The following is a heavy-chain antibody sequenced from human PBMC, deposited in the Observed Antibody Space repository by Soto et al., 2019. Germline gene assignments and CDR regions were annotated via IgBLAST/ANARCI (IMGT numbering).Heavy chain of an antibody. V-gene: IGHV1-2*02. CDR2: INPKNGAT. J-gene: IGHJ4*02. CDR1: GYILTNYF. Sequence: QVQLLQSGAEVKKPGASVKVSCKASGYILTNYFIHWVRQAPGQGLEWMGWINPKNGATKSLQKFQGRVAMTRDTSISTFYMELNWLTSDDTALYYCARDRGQNSGYFWGQGTLVTVSS. CDR3: ARDRGQNSGYF. D-gene: IGHD5-12*01.